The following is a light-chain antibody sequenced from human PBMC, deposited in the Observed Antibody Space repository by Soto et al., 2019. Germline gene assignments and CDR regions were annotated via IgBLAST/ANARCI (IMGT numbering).Light chain of an antibody. Sequence: QSVLTQPPSVSGVPGQRVTISCTGNNSNLGAGYDVHWYQQLPGAAPKLVVFGNRNRPSGVPERFSGSKSGTSASLAISGLQSEDEADYYCAAWDDSLNGVVFGGGTKLTVL. CDR3: AAWDDSLNGVV. V-gene: IGLV1-40*01. CDR2: GNR. CDR1: NSNLGAGYD. J-gene: IGLJ2*01.